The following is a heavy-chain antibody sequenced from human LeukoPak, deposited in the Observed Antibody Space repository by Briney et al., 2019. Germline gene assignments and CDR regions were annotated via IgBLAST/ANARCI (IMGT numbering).Heavy chain of an antibody. Sequence: SETLSLTCTASGGSISSSSYYWGWIRQPPGKGLEWIGSIYYSGSTYYNPSLKSRVTISVDTSKNQFSLKLSSVTAADTAVYYCAREAGYYDSSGYLVYWGQGTLVTVSS. D-gene: IGHD3-22*01. V-gene: IGHV4-39*07. J-gene: IGHJ4*02. CDR2: IYYSGST. CDR1: GGSISSSSYY. CDR3: AREAGYYDSSGYLVY.